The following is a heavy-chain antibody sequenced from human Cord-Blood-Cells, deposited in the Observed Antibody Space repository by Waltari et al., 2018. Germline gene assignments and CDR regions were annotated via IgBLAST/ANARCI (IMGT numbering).Heavy chain of an antibody. J-gene: IGHJ4*02. D-gene: IGHD6-19*01. Sequence: QVQLQQWGAGLLKPSETMSLTCAGYGGSFSGYYWSWIRQPPGKGLEWIGEINHSASTNYNPSLQSRVTISVDTSKNQFYLKLRSVTAADTDVYYCARGDLAVAGTGSYYFDYWGQGTLVTVSS. V-gene: IGHV4-34*01. CDR1: GGSFSGYY. CDR3: ARGDLAVAGTGSYYFDY. CDR2: INHSAST.